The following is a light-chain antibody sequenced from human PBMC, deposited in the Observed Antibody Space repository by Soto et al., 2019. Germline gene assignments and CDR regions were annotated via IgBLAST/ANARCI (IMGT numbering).Light chain of an antibody. V-gene: IGKV1-17*01. CDR2: VAS. CDR3: QQYNNWPPPCT. CDR1: QGVRND. J-gene: IGKJ1*01. Sequence: DIQMTRSPSSLSASVGDRVTITGRAIQGVRNDVSWYQQRPGEAPKRLVYVASSLDGGVPARFSGSGFGTEFTLTITSLQSEDFALYYCQQYNNWPPPCTFGQGTKVDIK.